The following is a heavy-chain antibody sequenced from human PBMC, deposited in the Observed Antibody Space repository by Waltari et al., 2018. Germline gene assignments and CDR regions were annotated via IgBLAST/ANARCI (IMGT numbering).Heavy chain of an antibody. CDR3: ARGTGSSGWYEFDY. Sequence: EVQLVESGGGLIQPGGSLRLSCAASGFTVSSNYMSWVRRAPGKGLGWVSVIYSGGSTYYADSVKGRFTISRDNSKNTLYLQMNSLRAEDTAVYYCARGTGSSGWYEFDYWGQGTLVTVSS. V-gene: IGHV3-53*01. D-gene: IGHD6-19*01. CDR1: GFTVSSNY. CDR2: IYSGGST. J-gene: IGHJ4*02.